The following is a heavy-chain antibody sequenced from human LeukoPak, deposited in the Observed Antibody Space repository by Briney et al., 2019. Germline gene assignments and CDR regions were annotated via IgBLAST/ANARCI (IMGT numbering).Heavy chain of an antibody. D-gene: IGHD5-12*01. CDR1: GFTFSSNW. Sequence: GGSLRLSCAASGFTFSSNWMTWVRQAPGKGLEWVANIKEDGSDKYYVDSVKGRFTISRDNAKNSLYLQMNSLRAEDTAVYYCARGYSSYYPDAFDIWGQGTMVTVSS. J-gene: IGHJ3*02. CDR3: ARGYSSYYPDAFDI. CDR2: IKEDGSDK. V-gene: IGHV3-7*02.